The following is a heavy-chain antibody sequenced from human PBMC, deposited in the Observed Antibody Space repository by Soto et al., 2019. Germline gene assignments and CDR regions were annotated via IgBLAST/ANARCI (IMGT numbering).Heavy chain of an antibody. CDR2: IIPILGIA. CDR1: GGTFSSYT. D-gene: IGHD4-17*01. Sequence: SVKVSCKASGGTFSSYTISWVRQAPGQGLEWMGRIIPILGIANYAQKFQGRVTITADKSTSTAYMELSSLRSEDTAVYYCARADDYGDYYFDDWGQGTLVPVSS. CDR3: ARADDYGDYYFDD. V-gene: IGHV1-69*02. J-gene: IGHJ4*02.